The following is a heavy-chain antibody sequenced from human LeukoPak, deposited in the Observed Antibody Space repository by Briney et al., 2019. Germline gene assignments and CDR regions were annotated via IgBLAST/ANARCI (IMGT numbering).Heavy chain of an antibody. CDR1: GYTFTGYY. CDR3: ARVTKHLLLVPAAIGAFDI. D-gene: IGHD2-2*02. J-gene: IGHJ3*02. Sequence: ASVKVSCKASGYTFTGYYMHWVRQAPGQGLEWMGWINPNSGGTNYAQKFQGRVTMTRDTSISTAYMELSRLRSDDTAVYYCARVTKHLLLVPAAIGAFDIWGQGTIVTVSS. CDR2: INPNSGGT. V-gene: IGHV1-2*02.